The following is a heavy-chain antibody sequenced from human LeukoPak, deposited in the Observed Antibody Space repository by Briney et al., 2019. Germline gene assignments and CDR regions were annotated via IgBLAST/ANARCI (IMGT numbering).Heavy chain of an antibody. CDR3: ARSTLYCSTSCYIGGFDP. V-gene: IGHV6-1*01. Sequence: SQTLSLTCAISGDSLSSNSASWTWIRQSPSRGLEWLGRTYYRSRWYNDYATSVKTRVSINPDTSKNQFSLQLNSVTPEDAAVYYCARSTLYCSTSCYIGGFDPWGQGTLVTVSS. D-gene: IGHD2-2*01. CDR2: TYYRSRWYN. J-gene: IGHJ5*02. CDR1: GDSLSSNSAS.